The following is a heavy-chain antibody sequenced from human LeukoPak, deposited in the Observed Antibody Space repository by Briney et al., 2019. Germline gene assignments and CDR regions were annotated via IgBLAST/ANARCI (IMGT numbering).Heavy chain of an antibody. CDR3: ARDRNDYGDYGGDY. J-gene: IGHJ4*02. V-gene: IGHV3-21*01. CDR2: ISTSSSYI. D-gene: IGHD4-17*01. Sequence: PGGSLRLSCTASGFTFNGYSMNWVRQAPGKGLEWVSSISTSSSYIYYADSVKGRFTISRNNPKNSLYLQMNSLRAEDTAVYYCARDRNDYGDYGGDYWGQGTLVTVSS. CDR1: GFTFNGYS.